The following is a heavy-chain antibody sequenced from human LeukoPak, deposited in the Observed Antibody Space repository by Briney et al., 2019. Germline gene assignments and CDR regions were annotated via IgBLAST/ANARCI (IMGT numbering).Heavy chain of an antibody. J-gene: IGHJ4*02. Sequence: ASVKVSCKASGYTFTGYYIHWVRQAPGQGLEWMGWINPHSGGTNYAQKFQGRATMTRDTSITTAYMELSRLRSDDTAVYYCAREMGAADSKHFDFWGQGPLVTVSS. CDR3: AREMGAADSKHFDF. CDR1: GYTFTGYY. D-gene: IGHD1-26*01. V-gene: IGHV1-2*02. CDR2: INPHSGGT.